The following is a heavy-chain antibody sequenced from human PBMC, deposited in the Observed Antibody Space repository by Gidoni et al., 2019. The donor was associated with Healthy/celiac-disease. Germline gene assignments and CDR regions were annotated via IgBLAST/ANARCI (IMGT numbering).Heavy chain of an antibody. J-gene: IGHJ4*02. CDR2: IYDSGIT. CDR3: ARVGNYEGVY. D-gene: IGHD1-7*01. V-gene: IGHV4-61*01. CDR1: GCSVNSGSYY. Sequence: QVQLQESGPGLVKPSETLSLPCTVSGCSVNSGSYYWTWVRPPPGKGLEWIAYIYDSGITSYNPSLKSRVTISVDTSKNQFSLNLSSVTAADTAVYYCARVGNYEGVYWGQGTLVTVSS.